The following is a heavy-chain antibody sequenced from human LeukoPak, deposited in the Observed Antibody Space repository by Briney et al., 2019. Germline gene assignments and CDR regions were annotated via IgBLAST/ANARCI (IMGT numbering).Heavy chain of an antibody. CDR3: ARVLDYYGSGTYSSDY. D-gene: IGHD3-10*01. CDR1: GYSISSGYY. V-gene: IGHV4-38-2*02. CDR2: SYHTGST. J-gene: IGHJ4*02. Sequence: SETLSLTCIVSGYSISSGYYWGWIRQPPGKGLEWIASSYHTGSTFYNPSLKSRVTISVDTSKNQFSLKLSSVTAADTAVYYCARVLDYYGSGTYSSDYWGQGTLVTVSS.